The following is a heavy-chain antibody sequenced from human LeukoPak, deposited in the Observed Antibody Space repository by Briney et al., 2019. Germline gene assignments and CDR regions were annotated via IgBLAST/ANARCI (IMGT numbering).Heavy chain of an antibody. D-gene: IGHD1-14*01. Sequence: PSETLSLTCTVSGGSISSYYWSWIRQPPGKGLEWIGYIYYSGSTNYNPSLKSRVTMSVDTSNNQFSLKLTSVTAADTAVYYCARQPPQYYGMDVWGQGTTVTVSS. CDR3: ARQPPQYYGMDV. J-gene: IGHJ6*02. V-gene: IGHV4-59*08. CDR2: IYYSGST. CDR1: GGSISSYY.